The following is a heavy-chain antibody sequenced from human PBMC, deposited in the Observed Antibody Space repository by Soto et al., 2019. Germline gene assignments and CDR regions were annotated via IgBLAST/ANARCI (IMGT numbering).Heavy chain of an antibody. CDR3: ARGDADVRLLHAFDI. Sequence: TLSLTCAVYGGSFSGYYWGWIRQPPGKGLEWIGEINHSGSTNYNPSLKSRVTISVDTSKNQFSLKLSSVTAADTAVYYCARGDADVRLLHAFDIWGQGTLVTVSS. V-gene: IGHV4-34*01. J-gene: IGHJ4*02. CDR2: INHSGST. CDR1: GGSFSGYY. D-gene: IGHD2-15*01.